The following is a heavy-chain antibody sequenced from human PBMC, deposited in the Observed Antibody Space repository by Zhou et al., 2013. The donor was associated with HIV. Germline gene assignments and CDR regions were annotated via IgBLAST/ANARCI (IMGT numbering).Heavy chain of an antibody. CDR2: INPNSGGT. D-gene: IGHD3-10*01. V-gene: IGHV1-2*02. CDR3: ARARYYYGSGSYYPFDY. Sequence: QVRLVQSGAEVKKPGASVKVSCKASGYTFTGYYMHWVRQAPGQGLEWMGWINPNSGGTNYAQKFQGRVTMTRDTSITTAYMELSRLRSDDTAVYYCARARYYYGSGSYYPFDYWGQGTLVTVSS. J-gene: IGHJ4*02. CDR1: GYTFTGYY.